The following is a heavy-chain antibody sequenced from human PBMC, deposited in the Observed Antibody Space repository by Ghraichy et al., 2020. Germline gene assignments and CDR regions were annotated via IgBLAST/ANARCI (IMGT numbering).Heavy chain of an antibody. CDR2: IYYTGTT. J-gene: IGHJ3*02. CDR3: ARDLQGWGYAFDI. V-gene: IGHV4-59*11. Sequence: SQTLSLTCTVSGGSINSHYWTWIRQPPGKGLEYIGFIYYTGTTNYNPSLKSRVTISVDTSKNQFSLRLRSVTAADTAIYYCARDLQGWGYAFDIWGQGTVVTVSS. D-gene: IGHD2-21*01. CDR1: GGSINSHY.